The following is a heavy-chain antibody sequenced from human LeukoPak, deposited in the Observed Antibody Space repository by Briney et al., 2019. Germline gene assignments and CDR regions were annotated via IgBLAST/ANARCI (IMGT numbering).Heavy chain of an antibody. Sequence: GGSLRLSCAASGFSVSNNYMSWVRQAPGKGLEWVSVIYSGGSTFYADSVKGRFTISRDNSKNTLYLQMNSLRAEDTAVYYCASDSCSPEYFQHWGQGTLVTVSS. J-gene: IGHJ1*01. CDR3: ASDSCSPEYFQH. CDR2: IYSGGST. V-gene: IGHV3-66*01. CDR1: GFSVSNNY. D-gene: IGHD2-2*01.